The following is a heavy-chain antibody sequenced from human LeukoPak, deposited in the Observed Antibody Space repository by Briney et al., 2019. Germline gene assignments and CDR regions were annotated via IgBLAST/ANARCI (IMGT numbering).Heavy chain of an antibody. J-gene: IGHJ6*03. Sequence: GGSLRLSCAASGFTFSTYNMNWVRQAPGKGLEWVSSITSSSSYIYYADSVKGRFTISRGNSKNTLYLQMNSLRAEDTAVYYCAKDSYDSSGYFYYYYYYMDVWGKGTTVTISS. CDR1: GFTFSTYN. D-gene: IGHD3-22*01. CDR3: AKDSYDSSGYFYYYYYYMDV. CDR2: ITSSSSYI. V-gene: IGHV3-21*01.